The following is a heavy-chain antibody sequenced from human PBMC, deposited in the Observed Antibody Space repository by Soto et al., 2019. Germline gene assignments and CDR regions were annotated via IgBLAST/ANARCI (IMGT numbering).Heavy chain of an antibody. J-gene: IGHJ5*02. V-gene: IGHV2-5*02. D-gene: IGHD3-10*01. CDR2: IYWDDDK. CDR1: GFSLTTRGVG. Sequence: QITLKESGPTLVKPTQTLTLTCTFSGFSLTTRGVGVGWIRQPPGKALEWLALIYWDDDKRYSPSPRSRLTHTKDTSKNQVVLTMTNMDPVDTARHYCAHISPGPRRYYSNWFDPWGQGTLVTVSS. CDR3: AHISPGPRRYYSNWFDP.